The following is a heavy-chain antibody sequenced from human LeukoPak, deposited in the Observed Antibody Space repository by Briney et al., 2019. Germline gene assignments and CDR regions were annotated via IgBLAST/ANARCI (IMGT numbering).Heavy chain of an antibody. D-gene: IGHD3-10*01. CDR2: VFYSGGS. Sequence: SETLSLTCTVSGGSISSGGYYWSWIRQHPEKGLEWIGYVFYSGGSYYNPSLKSRLTISVDTSKNQFSLRLSSVTAADTAVYYCARVGSITFDPWGQGALVTVSS. CDR3: ARVGSITFDP. CDR1: GGSISSGGYY. J-gene: IGHJ5*02. V-gene: IGHV4-31*03.